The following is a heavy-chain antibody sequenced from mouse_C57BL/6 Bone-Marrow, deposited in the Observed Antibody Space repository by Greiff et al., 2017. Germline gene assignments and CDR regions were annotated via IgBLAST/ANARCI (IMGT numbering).Heavy chain of an antibody. Sequence: QVQLKESGAELARPGASVKLSCKASGYTFTSYGISWVKQRTGQGLEWIGEINPRSGNTYYNEKFKGKATLTADKSSSTAYMELRSLTSEDSAVYFCARSDRGAMDYWGQGTSVTVSS. V-gene: IGHV1-81*01. D-gene: IGHD3-1*01. CDR2: INPRSGNT. J-gene: IGHJ4*01. CDR3: ARSDRGAMDY. CDR1: GYTFTSYG.